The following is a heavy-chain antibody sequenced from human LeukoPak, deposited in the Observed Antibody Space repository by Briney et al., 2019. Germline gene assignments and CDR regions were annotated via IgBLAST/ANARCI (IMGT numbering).Heavy chain of an antibody. CDR1: GGSFSGYY. V-gene: IGHV4-34*01. CDR3: ARGRYYGSGSRYYFDY. Sequence: PAETLSLTCAVYGGSFSGYYWSWIRQPPGKGLEWIGEINHSGSTNYNPSLKSRVTISVDTSKNQFSLKLSSVTAADTAVYYCARGRYYGSGSRYYFDYWGQGTLVTVSS. CDR2: INHSGST. J-gene: IGHJ4*02. D-gene: IGHD3-10*01.